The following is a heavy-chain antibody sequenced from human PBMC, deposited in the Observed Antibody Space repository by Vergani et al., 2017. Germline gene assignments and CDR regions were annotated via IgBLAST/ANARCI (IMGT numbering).Heavy chain of an antibody. V-gene: IGHV1-69*18. D-gene: IGHD2-2*01. CDR2: IIPIFGTA. J-gene: IGHJ4*02. CDR1: GGTFSSYA. Sequence: QVQLVQSGAEVKKPGSSVKVSCKASGGTFSSYAISWVRQAPGQGLEWMGRIIPIFGTANYAQKFQGRVTITADESTSTAYMELSSLRSEDTVVYYCASSYCSSTSCYYFDYWGQGTLVTVSS. CDR3: ASSYCSSTSCYYFDY.